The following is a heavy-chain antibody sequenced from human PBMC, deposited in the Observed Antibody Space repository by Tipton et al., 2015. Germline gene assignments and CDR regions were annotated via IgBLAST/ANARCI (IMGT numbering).Heavy chain of an antibody. Sequence: TLSLTCTVSGGSISSYYWSWIRQPPGKGLEWIGYIYYSGSTNYNPSLKSRVTISVDTSKNQFSLKLSSVTAADTAVYYCARGLLLWFGMSDYWGRGTLVTVSP. CDR3: ARGLLLWFGMSDY. V-gene: IGHV4-59*01. CDR1: GGSISSYY. CDR2: IYYSGST. D-gene: IGHD3-10*01. J-gene: IGHJ4*02.